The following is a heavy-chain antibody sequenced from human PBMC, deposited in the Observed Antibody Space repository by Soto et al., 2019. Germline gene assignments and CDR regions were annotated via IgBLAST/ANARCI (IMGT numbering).Heavy chain of an antibody. J-gene: IGHJ3*02. Sequence: EVQLLESGGGLVQPGGSLRLSCAASGFTFSSYAMSWVRQAPGKGLEWVSAISGSGGSTYYADSVKGRFTISRDNSKNPLYLQMNSLRAEDTAVYYCANFTHYDSSGYYLDDAFDIWGQGTMVTVSS. CDR2: ISGSGGST. D-gene: IGHD3-22*01. CDR1: GFTFSSYA. V-gene: IGHV3-23*01. CDR3: ANFTHYDSSGYYLDDAFDI.